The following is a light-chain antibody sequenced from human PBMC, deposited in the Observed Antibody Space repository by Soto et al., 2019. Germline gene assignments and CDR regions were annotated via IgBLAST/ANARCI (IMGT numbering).Light chain of an antibody. CDR1: QSISSW. V-gene: IGKV1-5*01. Sequence: DIQMTQSPSTLSASVGDRVTITCRASQSISSWLAWYQQKPGKAPNLLIYAASTLQSGVPSRFSGSGSGTDFTLTISSLQPEDFATYFCQQLNSYPRTFGQGTRVEIK. J-gene: IGKJ5*01. CDR2: AAS. CDR3: QQLNSYPRT.